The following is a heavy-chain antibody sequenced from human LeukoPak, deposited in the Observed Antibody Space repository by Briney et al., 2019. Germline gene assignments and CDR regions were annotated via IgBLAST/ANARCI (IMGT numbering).Heavy chain of an antibody. CDR1: GFTFSSYE. Sequence: GRSLRLSCAASGFTFSSYEMNWVRHAPGNGLEWVSYISSSGITIYYADSVKGRFTISRDNAKNSLYLQMNSLRAEDTAVYYCAELGITMIGGVWGKGTTVTISS. CDR2: ISSSGITI. CDR3: AELGITMIGGV. J-gene: IGHJ6*04. V-gene: IGHV3-48*03. D-gene: IGHD3-10*02.